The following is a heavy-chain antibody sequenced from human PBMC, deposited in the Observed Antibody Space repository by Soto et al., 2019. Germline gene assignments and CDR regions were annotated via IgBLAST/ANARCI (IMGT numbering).Heavy chain of an antibody. J-gene: IGHJ5*02. V-gene: IGHV3-21*01. Sequence: LRLSCVASGFTFSNYNMNWVRQAPGKGLEWVSHISGSSIYIHYADSVRGRFTISRDNAKNSVYLQMDSLRVEDTAVYYCAREGALKPFSSWGQGTPVTVSS. CDR3: AREGALKPFSS. CDR1: GFTFSNYN. CDR2: ISGSSIYI.